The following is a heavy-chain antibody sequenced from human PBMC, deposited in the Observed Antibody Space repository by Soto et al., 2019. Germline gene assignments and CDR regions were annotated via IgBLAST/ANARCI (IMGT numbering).Heavy chain of an antibody. V-gene: IGHV1-3*01. D-gene: IGHD2-15*01. Sequence: ASVKVSCKASGYTFTSYAMHWVRQATGKRLEWMGWINAGNGNTKYSQKFQGRVTITRDTSASTAYMELSSLRSEDTAVYYCAGSLAAYGMDVWGQGTTVTVSS. CDR3: AGSLAAYGMDV. J-gene: IGHJ6*02. CDR1: GYTFTSYA. CDR2: INAGNGNT.